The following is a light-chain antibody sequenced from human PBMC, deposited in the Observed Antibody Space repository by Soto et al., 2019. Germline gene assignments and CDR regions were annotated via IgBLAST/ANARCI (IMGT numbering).Light chain of an antibody. Sequence: QSVLTQPPSVSAAPGQKVTISCTGSSSNIGRNYVSWYQQHPGTAPKLLIYDNDKRPSGIPDRFSGSKSGTSASLGITGLQTEDEADYYCGTLNSGLDADVFGRGTKLTVL. V-gene: IGLV1-51*01. CDR2: DND. CDR1: SSNIGRNY. J-gene: IGLJ3*02. CDR3: GTLNSGLDADV.